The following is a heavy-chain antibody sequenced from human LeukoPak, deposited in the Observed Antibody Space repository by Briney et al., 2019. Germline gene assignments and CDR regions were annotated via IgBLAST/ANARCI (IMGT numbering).Heavy chain of an antibody. D-gene: IGHD2-15*01. CDR2: ISDSGST. CDR3: ARDCSGGSCYGAFDI. CDR1: GASIRSGDYY. Sequence: SETLSLTCTVSGASIRSGDYYWSWIRQPPGKGLEWIGYISDSGSTYYNPSLKSRITISVDTSKNRFSLKLSSVTATATAVYYCARDCSGGSCYGAFDIWGHGTMVTVSS. J-gene: IGHJ3*02. V-gene: IGHV4-30-4*01.